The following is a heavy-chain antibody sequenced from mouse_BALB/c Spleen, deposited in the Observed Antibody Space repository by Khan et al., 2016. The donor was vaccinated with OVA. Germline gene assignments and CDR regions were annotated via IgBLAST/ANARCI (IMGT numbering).Heavy chain of an antibody. J-gene: IGHJ3*01. CDR1: GYTFTNYT. CDR2: INPSNGYT. CDR3: VRDGAYHRNDGWFAY. Sequence: QVQLQQSGAELTRPGASVKMSCKASGYTFTNYTIHWIKKRPGQGLEWIGYINPSNGYTNYNPKFKDKATLTTDKSSTTAYLQLSSLTSDDSAVXNGVRDGAYHRNDGWFAYWGQGTLVTVSA. D-gene: IGHD2-14*01. V-gene: IGHV1-4*01.